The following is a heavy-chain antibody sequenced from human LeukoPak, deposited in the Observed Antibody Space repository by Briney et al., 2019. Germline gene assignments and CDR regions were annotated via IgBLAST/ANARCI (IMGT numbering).Heavy chain of an antibody. CDR3: ARHVYCRSTSCSYYSYYMDV. J-gene: IGHJ6*03. V-gene: IGHV1-2*06. CDR2: INPNSGGT. Sequence: ASVKVSCKASGYTFTDYYMHWVRQAPRQGLEWMGRINPNSGGTNYAQKFQGRVTMTRDTSISTAYMELSRLRSDDTAVYYCARHVYCRSTSCSYYSYYMDVWGKGTTVTVSS. CDR1: GYTFTDYY. D-gene: IGHD2-2*01.